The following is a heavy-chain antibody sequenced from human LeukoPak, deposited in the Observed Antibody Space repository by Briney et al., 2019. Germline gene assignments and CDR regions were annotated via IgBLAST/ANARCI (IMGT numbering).Heavy chain of an antibody. CDR3: ARHYYDSGGYNSAFDY. V-gene: IGHV1-2*02. CDR1: GYTFTDYY. Sequence: ASVKVSCKASGYTFTDYYIHWVRQAPGQGLEWMGWINPNSGGTNYTQKFQGRVTMTRDTSISTAYLELNRLTSDDTAVYYCARHYYDSGGYNSAFDYWGQGTLVTVSS. D-gene: IGHD3-22*01. CDR2: INPNSGGT. J-gene: IGHJ4*02.